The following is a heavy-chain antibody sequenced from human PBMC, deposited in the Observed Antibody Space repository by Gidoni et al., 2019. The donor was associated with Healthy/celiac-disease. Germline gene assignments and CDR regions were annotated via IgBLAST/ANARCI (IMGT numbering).Heavy chain of an antibody. CDR1: GFTFSSYS. D-gene: IGHD3-22*01. V-gene: IGHV3-48*01. J-gene: IGHJ4*02. CDR3: ASSRYDSSGYCNY. CDR2: ISSSSSTI. Sequence: EVQLVESGGGLVQPGGSLSLSCAASGFTFSSYSMNWVRQAPGKGLEWVSYISSSSSTIYYADSVKGRFTIPRDNAKNSLYLQMNSLRAEDTAVYYCASSRYDSSGYCNYWGQGTLVTVSS.